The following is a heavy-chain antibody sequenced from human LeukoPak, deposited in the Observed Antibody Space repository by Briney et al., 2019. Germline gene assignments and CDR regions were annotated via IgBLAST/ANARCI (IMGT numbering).Heavy chain of an antibody. CDR2: IYYSGST. J-gene: IGHJ6*03. V-gene: IGHV4-59*08. Sequence: SETLSLTCTVSGGSIRDYYWSWVRQPPGKGLEWIAYIYYSGSTNYNPSLKSRVTISLDTSKNQFSLKLSSVTAADTAVYYCAVGATHYYMDVWGKGTTVTVSS. CDR3: AVGATHYYMDV. D-gene: IGHD3-16*01. CDR1: GGSIRDYY.